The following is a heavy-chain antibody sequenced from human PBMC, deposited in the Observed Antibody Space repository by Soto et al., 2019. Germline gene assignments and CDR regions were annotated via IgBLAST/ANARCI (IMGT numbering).Heavy chain of an antibody. CDR1: GYTFTTYY. CDR2: INPGDATT. CDR3: VRDQLRRTATIPVYYGKDV. J-gene: IGHJ6*02. V-gene: IGHV1-46*01. D-gene: IGHD5-18*01. Sequence: GASVKVSCKASGYTFTTYYVHWVRQAPGQGLEWVGIINPGDATTYYARKFQGRVTMTRDTSTSTVYMELNSLRSEDTAVYYCVRDQLRRTATIPVYYGKDVWGQGTRVAVAS.